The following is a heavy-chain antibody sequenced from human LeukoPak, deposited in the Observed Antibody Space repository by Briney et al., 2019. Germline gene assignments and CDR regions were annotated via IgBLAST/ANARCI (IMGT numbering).Heavy chain of an antibody. Sequence: SETLSLTCTVSGGSISSFYWSWFYWSWIRQPPGKGLEWIGYIYFSGSTNYNPSLKSRVTISVDTSKNQFSLKLSSVTAADTAVYYCARRLRSYYFDYWGQGTLVTVSS. CDR3: ARRLRSYYFDY. CDR2: IYFSGST. D-gene: IGHD5-12*01. J-gene: IGHJ4*02. V-gene: IGHV4-59*12. CDR1: GGSISSFY.